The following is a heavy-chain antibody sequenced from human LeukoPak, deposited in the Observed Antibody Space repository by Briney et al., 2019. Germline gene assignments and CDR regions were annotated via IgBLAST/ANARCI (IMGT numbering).Heavy chain of an antibody. CDR2: IHHSGGT. CDR3: VRATANGSGRAYDH. D-gene: IGHD3-10*01. V-gene: IGHV4-34*01. CDR1: GESMIGHY. Sequence: SETLSLTCAVYGESMIGHYWTWIRQPPGKRLEWIGEIHHSGGTNSNPSLKSRVTMSIDMSKNQFSLKVKSVTAADTAVYYCVRATANGSGRAYDHWAQGNLVPVSS. J-gene: IGHJ4*02.